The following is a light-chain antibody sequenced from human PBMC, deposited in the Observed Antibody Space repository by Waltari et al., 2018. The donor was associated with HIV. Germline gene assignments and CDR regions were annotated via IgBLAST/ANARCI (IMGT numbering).Light chain of an antibody. CDR1: QSVRNN. V-gene: IGKV3D-15*01. CDR3: HQYWEWPPSP. Sequence: IVVTQSPATLSVSPGERVTLSCKSQSVRNNLAWYQQQPGQAPRLVMSGASTRARCIPARFRGSGSGTEFTLTINSLESEDVAVYYCHQYWEWPPSPFGQGTKLEI. CDR2: GAS. J-gene: IGKJ2*01.